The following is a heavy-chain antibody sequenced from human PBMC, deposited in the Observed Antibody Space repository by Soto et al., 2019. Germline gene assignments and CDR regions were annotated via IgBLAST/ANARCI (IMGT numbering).Heavy chain of an antibody. Sequence: QVQLVQSGAEVKKPGSSVRVSCTASGGTFSRYAINWLRQAPGQGLEWMGGIIPVFGKANYAQKFQGRVTITADESTTTGYMELRSLTSEDTAVYYCARDGTLYDSSAYYYVYWGQGTLVTVSS. J-gene: IGHJ4*02. CDR2: IIPVFGKA. V-gene: IGHV1-69*01. D-gene: IGHD3-22*01. CDR3: ARDGTLYDSSAYYYVY. CDR1: GGTFSRYA.